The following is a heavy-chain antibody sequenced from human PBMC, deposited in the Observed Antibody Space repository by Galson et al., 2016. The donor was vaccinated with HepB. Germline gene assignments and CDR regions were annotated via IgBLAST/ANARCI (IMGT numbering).Heavy chain of an antibody. CDR3: TDTPSYDILTDSLNRFDY. CDR2: IKSKADGGTT. J-gene: IGHJ4*02. D-gene: IGHD3-9*01. Sequence: SLRLSCAASGFTFKDAWMNWVRQAPGKGLEWVGRIKSKADGGTTDYAAPVKGRFTISRADSKNTLVLQMNRLKLEDTAVYYCTDTPSYDILTDSLNRFDYWGQGTLVTVSS. CDR1: GFTFKDAW. V-gene: IGHV3-15*07.